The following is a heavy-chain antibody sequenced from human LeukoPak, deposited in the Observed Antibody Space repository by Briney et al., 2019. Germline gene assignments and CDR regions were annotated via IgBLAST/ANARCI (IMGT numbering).Heavy chain of an antibody. V-gene: IGHV1-69*05. CDR2: IIPIFGTA. CDR3: ARGRYCSGGSCYAHYYYYMDV. J-gene: IGHJ6*03. CDR1: GGTFSSYA. D-gene: IGHD2-15*01. Sequence: ASMKVSCKASGGTFSSYAISWVRQAPGQGLEWMGGIIPIFGTANYAQKFQGRVTITTDESTSTAYMELSSLRSEDTAVYYCARGRYCSGGSCYAHYYYYMDVWGEGTTVTVSS.